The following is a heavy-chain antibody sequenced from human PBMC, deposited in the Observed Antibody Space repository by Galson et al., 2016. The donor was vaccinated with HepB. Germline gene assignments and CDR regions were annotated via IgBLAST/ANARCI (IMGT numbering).Heavy chain of an antibody. D-gene: IGHD2-2*01. J-gene: IGHJ3*01. Sequence: PALVKPTQTLTLTCTFSGFSLSTRGMCVTWIRQPPGKALEWLALIDWEDDKYYNASLKTRLTISKDTSRNQVVLTMTNMDPVDTATYYCARSQSPAYGTDALDFWGQGTMVTVSS. V-gene: IGHV2-70*01. CDR1: GFSLSTRGMC. CDR2: IDWEDDK. CDR3: ARSQSPAYGTDALDF.